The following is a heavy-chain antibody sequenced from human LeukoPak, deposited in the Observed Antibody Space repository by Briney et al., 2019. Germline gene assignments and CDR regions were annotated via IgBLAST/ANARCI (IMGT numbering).Heavy chain of an antibody. J-gene: IGHJ4*02. V-gene: IGHV1-2*02. CDR1: GYTFTGYY. Sequence: GASLKVSCKASGYTFTGYYMHWGRQTPRQGLEWMGWITTNSGGTNYAQKSRGRVTMTRDTSISTAYMWGSRLRSDETAVYYCARGEGISITIFGVVLDDWGQGTLATVSS. CDR2: ITTNSGGT. CDR3: ARGEGISITIFGVVLDD. D-gene: IGHD3-3*01.